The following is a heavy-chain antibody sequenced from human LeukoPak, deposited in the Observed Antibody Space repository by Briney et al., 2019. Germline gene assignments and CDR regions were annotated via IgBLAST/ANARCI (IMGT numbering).Heavy chain of an antibody. J-gene: IGHJ4*02. V-gene: IGHV4-59*01. D-gene: IGHD6-19*01. Sequence: SETLSLTCTVSGGSISSYYWSWIRQPPGKGLEWIGYIYYSGSTNYNPSLKSRVTISVDTSKNQFSLKLSSVTAADTAVYYCARGAVAGTPGNDYWGQGTLVTVSS. CDR1: GGSISSYY. CDR3: ARGAVAGTPGNDY. CDR2: IYYSGST.